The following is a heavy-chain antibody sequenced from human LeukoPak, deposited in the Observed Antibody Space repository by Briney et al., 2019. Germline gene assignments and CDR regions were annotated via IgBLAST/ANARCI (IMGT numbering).Heavy chain of an antibody. J-gene: IGHJ4*02. CDR1: GGSISSYY. Sequence: PSETLSLTCSVSGGSISSYYWSWIRQSPGKGLEWIGYIYYSGSTNYNPSLKSRVTISLDTSKNQFSMNLISVTAADTAVYYCAREGVAAAGKLDYWGQGTLVTVSS. CDR3: AREGVAAAGKLDY. D-gene: IGHD6-13*01. V-gene: IGHV4-59*01. CDR2: IYYSGST.